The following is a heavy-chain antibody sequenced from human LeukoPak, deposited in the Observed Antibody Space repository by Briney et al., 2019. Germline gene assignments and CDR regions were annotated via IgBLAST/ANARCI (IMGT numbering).Heavy chain of an antibody. CDR1: GYTFTSYD. D-gene: IGHD3-10*01. J-gene: IGHJ6*02. CDR3: ASVGVESLWFGELFGYYYYGMDV. V-gene: IGHV1-8*01. CDR2: MNPNGGNT. Sequence: ASVKVSCKASGYTFTSYDINWVRQATGQGLEWMGWMNPNGGNTGYAQKFQGRVTMTRNTSVSTAYMELSSLRSEDTAVYYCASVGVESLWFGELFGYYYYGMDVWGQGTTVTVSS.